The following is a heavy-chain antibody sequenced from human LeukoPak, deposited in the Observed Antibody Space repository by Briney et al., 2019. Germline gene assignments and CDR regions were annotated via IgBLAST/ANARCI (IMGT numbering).Heavy chain of an antibody. V-gene: IGHV1-2*02. D-gene: IGHD3-22*01. CDR1: GYTFTGYY. CDR3: ARDRWGVVVVKDY. CDR2: ISPNSGGT. J-gene: IGHJ4*02. Sequence: ASVKVSCKASGYTFTGYYMHWVRQAPGQGLEWMGWISPNSGGTNYAQKFQGRVTMTRDTSISTAYMELSRLRSDDTAVYYCARDRWGVVVVKDYWGQGTLVTVSS.